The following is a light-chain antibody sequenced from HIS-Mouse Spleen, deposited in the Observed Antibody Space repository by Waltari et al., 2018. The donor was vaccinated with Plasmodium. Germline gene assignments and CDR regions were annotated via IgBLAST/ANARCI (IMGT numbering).Light chain of an antibody. CDR2: DVS. V-gene: IGLV2-11*01. J-gene: IGLJ2*01. Sequence: QSALTQPRSVSGSPGQSVTISCTGTSSDVGGYNYVSWYQQHPGKAPNLMIYDVSKRPSRVPDRFSGSKSGHPAALTISGLQAEDEADYYCCSYAGSYTVVFGGGTKLTVL. CDR1: SSDVGGYNY. CDR3: CSYAGSYTVV.